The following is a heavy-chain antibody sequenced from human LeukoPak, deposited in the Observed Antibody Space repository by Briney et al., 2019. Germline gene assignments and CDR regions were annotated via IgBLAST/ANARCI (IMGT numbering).Heavy chain of an antibody. J-gene: IGHJ3*01. D-gene: IGHD1-26*01. V-gene: IGHV1-2*02. CDR2: INPNNGGT. Sequence: ASVRVSCKASGYTFTGHYMHWVRQAPGQGLEWMGWINPNNGGTNYAQKFQGRVTMTRDTSISTAYMDLSRLKSDDTAVYYCAREGYGGGQDFDVWGQGTMVTVSS. CDR1: GYTFTGHY. CDR3: AREGYGGGQDFDV.